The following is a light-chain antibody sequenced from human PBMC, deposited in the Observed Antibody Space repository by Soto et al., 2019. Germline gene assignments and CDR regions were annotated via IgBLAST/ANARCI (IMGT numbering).Light chain of an antibody. CDR1: SIGRKS. CDR3: QVWHADSDRQDVI. V-gene: IGLV3-21*02. CDR2: GDS. J-gene: IGLJ2*01. Sequence: SYELTQAPSVSVAPGQTASITCGGDSIGRKSVHWYQQRPGQAPVVVVYGDSDRPSGIPERFSGSNSGNTATLTISRVEAGDEADYYCQVWHADSDRQDVIFGGGTQLTVL.